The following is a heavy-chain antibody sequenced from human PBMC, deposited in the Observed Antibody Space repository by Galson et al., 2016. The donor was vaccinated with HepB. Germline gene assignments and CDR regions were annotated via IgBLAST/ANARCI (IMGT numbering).Heavy chain of an antibody. J-gene: IGHJ4*02. CDR1: GFSFSNYG. Sequence: SLRLSCAASGFSFSNYGMHWVRQAPGKGLEWVAGIRYDGSNIYYADSVKGRLTISRDNSKNTLYLQMNSLRAEDPAVYFCAKDYSGSYPIYYFDYWGQGTLVTVSS. V-gene: IGHV3-33*06. D-gene: IGHD1-26*01. CDR2: IRYDGSNI. CDR3: AKDYSGSYPIYYFDY.